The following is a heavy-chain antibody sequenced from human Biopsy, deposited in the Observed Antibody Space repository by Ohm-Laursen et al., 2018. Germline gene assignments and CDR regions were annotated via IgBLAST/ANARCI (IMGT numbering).Heavy chain of an antibody. J-gene: IGHJ4*02. CDR2: IYLGGTT. CDR1: GITDSGNY. CDR3: ATELTKANGWNYFDY. D-gene: IGHD2-15*01. V-gene: IGHV3-53*01. Sequence: GSLRLSCAASGITDSGNYMTWVRQAPGKGLEWVSVIYLGGTTYYADSVKGRFTISRDNSKNMVYLQMNSLRAEDTAVYYCATELTKANGWNYFDYWGQGTLVTVSS.